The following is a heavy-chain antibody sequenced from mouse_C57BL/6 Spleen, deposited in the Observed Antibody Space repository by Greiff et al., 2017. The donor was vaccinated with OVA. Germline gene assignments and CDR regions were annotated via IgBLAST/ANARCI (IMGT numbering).Heavy chain of an antibody. D-gene: IGHD2-1*01. CDR1: GYTFTSYW. V-gene: IGHV1-74*01. CDR3: AVYYGNYDWYFDV. J-gene: IGHJ1*03. Sequence: VQLQQSGAELVKPGASVKVSCKASGYTFTSYWMHWVKQRPSQGLEWIGRIHPSDSATNYNQKFKGKATLTVDKSSSTAYMQLSSLTSEYSAVYYCAVYYGNYDWYFDVWGTGTTVTVSS. CDR2: IHPSDSAT.